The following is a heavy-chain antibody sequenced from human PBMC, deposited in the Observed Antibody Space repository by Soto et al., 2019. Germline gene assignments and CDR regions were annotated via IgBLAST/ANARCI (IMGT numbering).Heavy chain of an antibody. CDR1: NGSISSRSSY. CDR2: FYYSGST. Sequence: SETLSLTCIVSNGSISSRSSYWGWIRQTPGKGLEWIGSFYYSGSTYYNPSLKSRVTISVDTSKNQFSLKLSSVTAADTAVYYCAREKCEDFWSGYHDVNYYYYYMDVWGKGTTVTVSS. J-gene: IGHJ6*03. V-gene: IGHV4-39*07. CDR3: AREKCEDFWSGYHDVNYYYYYMDV. D-gene: IGHD3-3*01.